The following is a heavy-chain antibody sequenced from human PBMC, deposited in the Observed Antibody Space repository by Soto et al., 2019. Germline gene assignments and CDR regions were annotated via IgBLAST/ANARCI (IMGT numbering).Heavy chain of an antibody. D-gene: IGHD1-26*01. CDR1: GDAMNNYY. Sequence: WETVSLTCKVSGDAMNNYYWTWIRQPPGKGLEWIGYIYNSGTTVYNPSLAGRVTISVDTSNNQFHLTLTSVTAADTATYYCARGVSWSSFHWFGPWGQGALVTVSS. J-gene: IGHJ5*02. V-gene: IGHV4-59*01. CDR2: IYNSGTT. CDR3: ARGVSWSSFHWFGP.